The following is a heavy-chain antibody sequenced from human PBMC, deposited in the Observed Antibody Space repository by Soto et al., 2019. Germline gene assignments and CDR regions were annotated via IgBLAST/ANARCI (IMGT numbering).Heavy chain of an antibody. CDR3: ARGSGPKNLYFDY. CDR1: GGSISSGGYS. CDR2: IYHSGST. V-gene: IGHV4-30-2*01. J-gene: IGHJ4*02. Sequence: SETLSLTCAVSGGSISSGGYSWSWIRQPPGKGLEWIGYIYHSGSTYYNPSLKSRVTISVDRSKNQFSLKLSSVTAANTAVYYCARGSGPKNLYFDYWGQGTLVTVS. D-gene: IGHD1-26*01.